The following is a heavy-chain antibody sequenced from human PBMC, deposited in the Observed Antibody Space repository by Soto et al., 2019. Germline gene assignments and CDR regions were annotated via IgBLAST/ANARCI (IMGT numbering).Heavy chain of an antibody. J-gene: IGHJ6*02. CDR1: GASISSYY. CDR3: AGSTTEYSGYDPVFFYGMDV. Sequence: SEPLSLTCTVSGASISSYYWSWIRQPPGKGLEWIGYIYYSGSTNYNPSLKSRVTISVDTSKNQFSLKLSSVTAADTAVYYCAGSTTEYSGYDPVFFYGMDVWGQGTTVTVSS. D-gene: IGHD5-12*01. CDR2: IYYSGST. V-gene: IGHV4-59*01.